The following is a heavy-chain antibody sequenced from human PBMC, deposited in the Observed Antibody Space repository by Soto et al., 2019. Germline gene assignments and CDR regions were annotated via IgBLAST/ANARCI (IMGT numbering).Heavy chain of an antibody. CDR3: AREGAAPYYYYGMDV. D-gene: IGHD6-6*01. CDR1: GGSISSGGYF. Sequence: QVQLQESGPGLVKPSQTLSLTCTVSGGSISSGGYFWSWIRQHPGKGLEWIGFIYYSGSTYYNPSLKSRVTTSXXXSXXKFSLKLSSVTAADTAVYYCAREGAAPYYYYGMDVWGQGTTVTVSS. J-gene: IGHJ6*02. CDR2: IYYSGST. V-gene: IGHV4-31*03.